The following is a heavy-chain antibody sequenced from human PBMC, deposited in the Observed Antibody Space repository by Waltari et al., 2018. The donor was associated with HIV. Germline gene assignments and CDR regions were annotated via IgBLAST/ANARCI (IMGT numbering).Heavy chain of an antibody. Sequence: GRSLRLSCAASGFTFSSYGMHWVRQAPGKGLEWVAVIWYDGSNKYYADSVKGRFTISRDNSKNTLYLQMNSLRAEDTAVYYCARGGPYYYGSGSYFDYWGQGTLVTVSS. CDR1: GFTFSSYG. D-gene: IGHD3-10*01. CDR3: ARGGPYYYGSGSYFDY. CDR2: IWYDGSNK. V-gene: IGHV3-33*01. J-gene: IGHJ4*02.